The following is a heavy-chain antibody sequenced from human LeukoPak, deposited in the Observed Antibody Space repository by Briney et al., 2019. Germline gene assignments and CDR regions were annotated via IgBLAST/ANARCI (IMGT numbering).Heavy chain of an antibody. CDR2: IHPHDSET. CDR1: GYAFTSYS. Sequence: GESLKISCKASGYAFTSYSIGWVRQLPGKGLEWMGIIHPHDSETRYSPSFQGQVIISADRSINTAYLQWSSLKASDTAMYYCARSFVAGVGWYYGMDVWGQGTTVTVSS. D-gene: IGHD6-19*01. V-gene: IGHV5-51*01. J-gene: IGHJ6*02. CDR3: ARSFVAGVGWYYGMDV.